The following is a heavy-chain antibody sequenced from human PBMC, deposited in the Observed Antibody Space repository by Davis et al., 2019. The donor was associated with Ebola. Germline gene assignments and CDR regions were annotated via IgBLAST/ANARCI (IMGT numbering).Heavy chain of an antibody. D-gene: IGHD2-15*01. CDR1: GYTFTSHD. V-gene: IGHV1-2*06. CDR2: INPNSGGT. CDR3: AKKPGGVVVAATPAFDY. J-gene: IGHJ4*02. Sequence: AASVKVPCKTSGYTFTSHDINWVRQAPGQGLEWMGRINPNSGGTNYAQKFQGRVTMTRDTSISTAYMELSRLRSDDTAVYYCAKKPGGVVVAATPAFDYWGQGTLVTVSS.